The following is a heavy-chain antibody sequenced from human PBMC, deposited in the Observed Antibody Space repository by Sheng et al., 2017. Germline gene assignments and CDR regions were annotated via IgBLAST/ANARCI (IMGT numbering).Heavy chain of an antibody. CDR2: ISAYNGNT. Sequence: QVQLVQSGAEVKKPGASVKVSCKASGLHLFHLWYQLGATGPWTRLEWMGWISAYNGNTNYAQKLQGRVHHDHRHIQSTAYMELRSLRSDDTAVYYCARDGYSSGLAPNGDVWGKGTTVTVSS. CDR1: GLHLFHLW. V-gene: IGHV1-18*01. D-gene: IGHD6-19*01. J-gene: IGHJ6*04. CDR3: ARDGYSSGLAPNGDV.